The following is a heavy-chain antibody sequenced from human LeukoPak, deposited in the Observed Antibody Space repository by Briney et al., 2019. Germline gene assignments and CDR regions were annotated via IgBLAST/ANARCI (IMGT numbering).Heavy chain of an antibody. V-gene: IGHV4-59*01. Sequence: AGTLSLTCTVSGGSLSSYYLSWVRQPPGKRLEWVGFIYHNGKTNSNPSLKSRVTIAVDTSKNQFSLKLSSVTAADNALYDYVRVNYDDRGYSNAFDIWGQGAMVVVSS. D-gene: IGHD2-15*01. CDR3: VRVNYDDRGYSNAFDI. J-gene: IGHJ3*02. CDR2: IYHNGKT. CDR1: GGSLSSYY.